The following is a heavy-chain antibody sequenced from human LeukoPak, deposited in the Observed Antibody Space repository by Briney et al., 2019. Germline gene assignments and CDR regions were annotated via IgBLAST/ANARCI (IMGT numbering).Heavy chain of an antibody. J-gene: IGHJ4*02. V-gene: IGHV1-18*04. CDR1: GYTFTSYG. Sequence: ASVKVSCKASGYTFTSYGISWVRQAPGQGLEWMGWSSAYNGNTNYAQKRQGSVTMTTDTSTSKAYMELRSLRSDDTAVYYCARSPQQLVPFDYWGQGTLVTVSS. CDR3: ARSPQQLVPFDY. D-gene: IGHD6-13*01. CDR2: SSAYNGNT.